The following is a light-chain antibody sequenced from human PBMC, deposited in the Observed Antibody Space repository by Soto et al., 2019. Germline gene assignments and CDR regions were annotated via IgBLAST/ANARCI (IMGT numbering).Light chain of an antibody. CDR2: SNN. Sequence: QSVLTQPPSASGTPGQRVTISCSGSRSNIGSNTVNWYQQLPGTAPKLLMYSNNQRPSGVPDRFSGSKSGTSASLAISGLQSEDEADYYCAVWDDSLNGRVFGGGTKVTVL. J-gene: IGLJ3*02. CDR3: AVWDDSLNGRV. V-gene: IGLV1-44*01. CDR1: RSNIGSNT.